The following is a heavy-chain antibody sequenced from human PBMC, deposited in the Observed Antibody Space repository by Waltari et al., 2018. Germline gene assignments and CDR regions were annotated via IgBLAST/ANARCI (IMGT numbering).Heavy chain of an antibody. J-gene: IGHJ5*02. CDR2: IYISGNT. V-gene: IGHV4-4*09. CDR1: GGSVSSYY. Sequence: QVQLQESGPGLVKPSETLSLTCTVSGGSVSSYYWSWIRQPPGKGLEWIGYIYISGNTNYNPSLKSRVTISVDTSKNQFSLKRSSVTAADTAVYYCAREGGSSSSESWFDPWGQGTLVTVSS. CDR3: AREGGSSSSESWFDP. D-gene: IGHD6-6*01.